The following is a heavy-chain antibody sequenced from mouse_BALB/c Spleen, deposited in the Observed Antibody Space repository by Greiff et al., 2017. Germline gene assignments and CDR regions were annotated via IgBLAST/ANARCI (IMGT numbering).Heavy chain of an antibody. CDR2: ISDGGSYT. D-gene: IGHD1-1*01. CDR3: ARGDYGSSYVRAMDY. CDR1: GFTFSDYY. Sequence: EVHLVESGGGLVKPGGSLKLSCAASGFTFSDYYMYWVRQTPEKRLEWVATISDGGSYTYYPDSVKGRFTISRDNAKNNLYLQMSSLKSEDTAMYYCARGDYGSSYVRAMDYWGQGTSVTVSS. V-gene: IGHV5-4*02. J-gene: IGHJ4*01.